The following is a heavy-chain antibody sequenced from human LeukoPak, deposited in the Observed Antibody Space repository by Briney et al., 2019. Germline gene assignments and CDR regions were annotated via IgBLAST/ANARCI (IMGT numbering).Heavy chain of an antibody. V-gene: IGHV3-9*01. CDR2: ISWNSGSI. CDR1: GFTFDDYA. J-gene: IGHJ3*02. D-gene: IGHD3-10*01. CDR3: AKDIERMVRGVDAFDI. Sequence: GRSLRLSCAASGFTFDDYAMHWVRQAPGKGLEWVSGISWNSGSIGYADSVKGRFTISRDNAKNSLYLQMNSLRAEDTALYYCAKDIERMVRGVDAFDIWGQGTMVTVSS.